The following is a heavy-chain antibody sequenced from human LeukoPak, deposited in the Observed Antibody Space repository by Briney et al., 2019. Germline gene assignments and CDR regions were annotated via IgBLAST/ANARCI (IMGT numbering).Heavy chain of an antibody. CDR1: GFTVSSNY. V-gene: IGHV3-53*01. CDR3: ARDRGYSGYDPFDY. J-gene: IGHJ4*02. D-gene: IGHD5-12*01. Sequence: PGGSLRLSCAASGFTVSSNYMSWVRQAPGKGLEWVSVIYSGGSTYYADSVKGRFTISRDNSKNTLYLQMNSLRAEDTAVYYCARDRGYSGYDPFDYWGQGTLLTVSS. CDR2: IYSGGST.